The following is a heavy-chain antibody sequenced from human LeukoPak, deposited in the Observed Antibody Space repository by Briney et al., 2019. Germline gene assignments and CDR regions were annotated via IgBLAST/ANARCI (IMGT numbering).Heavy chain of an antibody. CDR1: GGTFSSYA. J-gene: IGHJ6*03. CDR2: IIPIFGTA. CDR3: AAPREYCSGGSCYYYYYMDV. D-gene: IGHD2-15*01. V-gene: IGHV1-69*05. Sequence: SVKVSCKASGGTFSSYAISWVRQAPGQGLEWMGGIIPIFGTANYAQKFQGRVTITTDESTSAAYMELSSLRSEDTAVYYCAAPREYCSGGSCYYYYYMDVWGKGTTVTVSS.